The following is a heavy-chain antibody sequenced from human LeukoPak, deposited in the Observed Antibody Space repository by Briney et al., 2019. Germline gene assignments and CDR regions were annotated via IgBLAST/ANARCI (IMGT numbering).Heavy chain of an antibody. J-gene: IGHJ1*01. Sequence: GGSLRLSCTGSGFSFYDCSMNWVRLAPGKGLEWVSCISSSSTYIYYADSVKGRFSISRDNAKKSMYLQMNSLRAEDTAVYYCSRAPYSSAPYLEYFQHWGHGTLVTVSS. V-gene: IGHV3-21*01. CDR1: GFSFYDCS. CDR3: SRAPYSSAPYLEYFQH. CDR2: ISSSSTYI. D-gene: IGHD6-25*01.